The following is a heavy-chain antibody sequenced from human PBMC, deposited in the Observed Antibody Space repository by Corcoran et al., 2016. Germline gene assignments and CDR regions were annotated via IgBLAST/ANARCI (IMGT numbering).Heavy chain of an antibody. V-gene: IGHV4-39*07. CDR2: IYYSGST. D-gene: IGHD3-22*01. CDR3: ARGVMTYYYESSGYLFDWFDP. J-gene: IGHJ5*02. Sequence: QLQLQESGPGLVKPSETLSLTCTVSGGSISSSSYYWGWIRQPPGKGLEWIGSIYYSGSTYYNPSLKSRVTISVDTSKNQFSLKLSSVTAADTDVYYCARGVMTYYYESSGYLFDWFDPWGQGTLVTVSS. CDR1: GGSISSSSYY.